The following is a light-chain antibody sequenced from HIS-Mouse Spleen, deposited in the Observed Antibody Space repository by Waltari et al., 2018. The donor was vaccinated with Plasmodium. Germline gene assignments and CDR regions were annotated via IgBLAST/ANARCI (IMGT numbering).Light chain of an antibody. CDR2: EDS. V-gene: IGLV3-10*01. CDR1: ALPKKY. CDR3: YSTDSSGNHRV. J-gene: IGLJ3*02. Sequence: SYELTQPPSVSVSPGQTARITCSGDALPKKYAYWYQQKSGQAPVLGIYEDSKRPSGIPESFAGSSSGTMATLTIGGAKVEDEADYYCYSTDSSGNHRVFGGGTKLTVL.